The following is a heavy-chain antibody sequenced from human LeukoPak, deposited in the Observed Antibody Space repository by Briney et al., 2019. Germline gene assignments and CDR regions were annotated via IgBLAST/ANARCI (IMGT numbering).Heavy chain of an antibody. J-gene: IGHJ6*02. CDR2: INPNSGGT. V-gene: IGHV1-2*04. D-gene: IGHD4-11*01. CDR3: ARDYLGSTTPNGMDV. CDR1: GYTFTGYY. Sequence: ASVKVSCKASGYTFTGYYMHWVRQAPGQGLEWMGWINPNSGGTNYAQKFQGWVTMTRDTSISTAYMELSRLRSDDTAVYYCARDYLGSTTPNGMDVWGQGTTVTVSS.